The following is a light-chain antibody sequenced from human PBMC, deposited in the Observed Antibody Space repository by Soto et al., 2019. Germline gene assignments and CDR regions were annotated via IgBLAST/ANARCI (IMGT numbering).Light chain of an antibody. J-gene: IGKJ5*01. CDR1: QGISSY. CDR2: GAS. CDR3: QQLNTYPIT. V-gene: IGKV1-9*01. Sequence: IQLTQSPSSLSASVGDRVTITCRASQGISSYLAWYQQKPGKAPKLLIYGASILEGGVPFRFSGSGSGTDFTLIISSVQPEDFATYYCQQLNTYPITFGQATRLEIK.